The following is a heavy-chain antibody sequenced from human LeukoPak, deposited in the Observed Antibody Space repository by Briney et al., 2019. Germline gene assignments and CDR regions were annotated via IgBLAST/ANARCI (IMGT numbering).Heavy chain of an antibody. CDR1: GGTFSSYA. D-gene: IGHD3-3*01. J-gene: IGHJ4*02. CDR2: MNPNSGNT. Sequence: GASVKVSCKASGGTFSSYAISWVRQAPGQGLEWMGWMNPNSGNTGYAQKFQGRVTITRNTSISTAYMELSSLRSEDTAVYYCARGPYYDFWSGYSPRWEFDYWGQGPLVTVSS. V-gene: IGHV1-8*03. CDR3: ARGPYYDFWSGYSPRWEFDY.